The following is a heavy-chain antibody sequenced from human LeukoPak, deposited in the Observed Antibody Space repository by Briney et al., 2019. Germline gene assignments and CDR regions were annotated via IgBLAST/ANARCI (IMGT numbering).Heavy chain of an antibody. Sequence: GASVKVSCKASGYTFTNYYIYWVRQAPGQGLEWMGIINPSGGRTDYAQNFQCRVTMTRDTSTSRAYMALSRLRSEDTAVYFCARTRGYSAYDYFDYWGQGTLVTVSS. V-gene: IGHV1-46*01. D-gene: IGHD5-12*01. J-gene: IGHJ4*02. CDR2: INPSGGRT. CDR3: ARTRGYSAYDYFDY. CDR1: GYTFTNYY.